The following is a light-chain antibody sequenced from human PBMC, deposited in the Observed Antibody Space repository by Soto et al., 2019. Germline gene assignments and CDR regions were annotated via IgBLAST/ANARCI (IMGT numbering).Light chain of an antibody. CDR1: QSVSSSY. CDR3: QQYGSSPPWT. J-gene: IGKJ1*01. CDR2: GAS. V-gene: IGKV3-20*01. Sequence: EIVLTQSPGTLSFSPRERATLSCRASQSVSSSYLAWYQQKPGQAPRLLIYGASSRATGIPDRFSGSGSGTDFTLTISRLEPEDFAVYYCQQYGSSPPWTFGQGTKVEIK.